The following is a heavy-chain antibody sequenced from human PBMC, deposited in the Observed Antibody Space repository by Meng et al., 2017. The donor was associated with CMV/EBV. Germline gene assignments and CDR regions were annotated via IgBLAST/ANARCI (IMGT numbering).Heavy chain of an antibody. Sequence: APSGFPFRDSYMGWFRQAPGKGLEWVSYISSNSGYTDSADSVKGRFTISRDNAKNSLSLQMNSLRAEDTAVYYCARDLKGYSYGHDYWGQGTLVTVSS. J-gene: IGHJ4*02. CDR1: GFPFRDSY. V-gene: IGHV3-11*06. D-gene: IGHD5-18*01. CDR3: ARDLKGYSYGHDY. CDR2: ISSNSGYT.